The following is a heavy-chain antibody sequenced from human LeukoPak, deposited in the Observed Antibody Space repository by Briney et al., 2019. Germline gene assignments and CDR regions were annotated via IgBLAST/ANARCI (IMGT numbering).Heavy chain of an antibody. V-gene: IGHV4-4*02. Sequence: PSETLSLTCAVSGGSFSSSNWWSWVRQSPGMGLEWIGDIYHSGSTNYNPSLKSRVSISLDKSKNQFSLRLSSVTAADTAVYYCASSGSARWMRYWFDPWGQGTLVTVSS. CDR3: ASSGSARWMRYWFDP. J-gene: IGHJ5*02. CDR1: GGSFSSSNW. D-gene: IGHD3-10*01. CDR2: IYHSGST.